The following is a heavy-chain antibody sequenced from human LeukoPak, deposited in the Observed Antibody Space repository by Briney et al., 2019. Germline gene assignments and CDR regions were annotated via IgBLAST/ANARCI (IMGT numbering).Heavy chain of an antibody. CDR2: ISGSGGST. CDR3: ATLWFGELGLY. Sequence: GGSLRLSCPASGFTFRSYAMSWVRQAPGKGLEWVSAISGSGGSTYYADSAKGRFTISRDNSKNTLSLQMNSLRAEDTAVYYCATLWFGELGLYWGQGTLVSVSS. V-gene: IGHV3-23*01. CDR1: GFTFRSYA. D-gene: IGHD3-10*01. J-gene: IGHJ4*02.